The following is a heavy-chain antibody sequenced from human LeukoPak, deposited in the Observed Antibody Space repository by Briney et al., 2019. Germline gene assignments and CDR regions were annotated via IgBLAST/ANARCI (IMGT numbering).Heavy chain of an antibody. CDR3: ARDPSGWSFGY. D-gene: IGHD6-19*01. J-gene: IGHJ4*02. Sequence: SETLSLTCTVSGGSISSYYWSWIRQPPGKGLEWIGYIYYSGSTNYNPSLKSRVTISVDTSKNQFSLKLSSVTAADTAVYYCARDPSGWSFGYWGQGTLVTVSS. V-gene: IGHV4-59*01. CDR2: IYYSGST. CDR1: GGSISSYY.